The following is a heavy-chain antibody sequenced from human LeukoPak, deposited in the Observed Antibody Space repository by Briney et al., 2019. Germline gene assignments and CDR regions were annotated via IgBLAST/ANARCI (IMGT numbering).Heavy chain of an antibody. V-gene: IGHV4-59*01. CDR2: IYYRGST. CDR1: GDSISSYY. D-gene: IGHD5-12*01. CDR3: ARSSGYSGYDFVLD. Sequence: SETLSLTCTVSGDSISSYYWSWIRQPPGKGLEWIGYIYYRGSTNYNPSLKSRVTISVDTSKNQFSLKLSSVTAADTAVYYCARSSGYSGYDFVLDWGQGTLVTVSS. J-gene: IGHJ4*02.